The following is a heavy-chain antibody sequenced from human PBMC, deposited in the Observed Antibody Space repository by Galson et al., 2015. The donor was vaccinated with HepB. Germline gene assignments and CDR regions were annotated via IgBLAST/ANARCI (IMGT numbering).Heavy chain of an antibody. CDR3: ARDKPYYDSSGYYPYYFDY. D-gene: IGHD3-22*01. CDR1: GYSISSGYY. V-gene: IGHV4-38-2*02. J-gene: IGHJ4*02. CDR2: IYHSGST. Sequence: ETLSLTCAVSGYSISSGYYWGWIRQPPGKGLEWIGSIYHSGSTYYNPSLKSRVTISVDTSKNQFSLKLSSVTAADTAVYYCARDKPYYDSSGYYPYYFDYWGQGTLVTVSS.